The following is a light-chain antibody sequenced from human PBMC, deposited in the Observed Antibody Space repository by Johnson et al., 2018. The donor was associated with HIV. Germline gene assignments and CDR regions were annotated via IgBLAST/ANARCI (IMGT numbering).Light chain of an antibody. V-gene: IGLV1-44*01. CDR2: SNS. CDR3: AAWDDSLNGLYV. J-gene: IGLJ1*01. CDR1: ISNIGSNT. Sequence: QSVLTQPPSASGTTGQRVTISCSGSISNIGSNTVNWYQHLPGTAPKLLIYSNSQRPSGVPDRFSGSTSDTSASLAIRGLPSQAEADYYCAAWDDSLNGLYVFGTGTKVTVL.